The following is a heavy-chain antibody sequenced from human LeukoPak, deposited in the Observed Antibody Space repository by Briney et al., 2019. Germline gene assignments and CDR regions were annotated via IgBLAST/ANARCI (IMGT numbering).Heavy chain of an antibody. Sequence: SETLSRTCTVSGGSISSYYWSWMRQPAGKGLEWIGRIYTSGSTNYNPSLKSRVTMSVDTSKNQFSLKLSSVTAADTAVYYCARDLLGYCSGGSCYGYYYYYMDVWGKGTTVTISS. V-gene: IGHV4-4*07. D-gene: IGHD2-15*01. J-gene: IGHJ6*03. CDR2: IYTSGST. CDR1: GGSISSYY. CDR3: ARDLLGYCSGGSCYGYYYYYMDV.